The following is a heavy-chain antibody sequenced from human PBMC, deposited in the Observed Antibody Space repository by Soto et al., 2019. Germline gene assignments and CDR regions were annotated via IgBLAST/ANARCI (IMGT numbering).Heavy chain of an antibody. CDR1: GYTLTELS. CDR3: ATVRGVTIFGVPDDAFDI. V-gene: IGHV1-24*01. CDR2: FDPEDGET. D-gene: IGHD3-3*01. J-gene: IGHJ3*02. Sequence: ASVKVSCKVSGYTLTELSMHWVRQAPGKGLEWMGGFDPEDGETIYAQKFQGRVTMTEDTSTDTAYMELSSLRSEDTAVYYCATVRGVTIFGVPDDAFDIWGQGTMVTVSS.